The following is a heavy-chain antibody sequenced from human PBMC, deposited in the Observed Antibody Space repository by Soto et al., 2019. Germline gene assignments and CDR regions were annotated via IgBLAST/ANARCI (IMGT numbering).Heavy chain of an antibody. V-gene: IGHV3-30*02. CDR1: KSIFTGYG. CDR2: IRFDGTDE. J-gene: IGHJ4*02. Sequence: PGGSLRLSCAASKSIFTGYGMHWVRQTPGKGLEWVAVIRFDGTDEHYADSVKGRFTISRDNSKNTLYVQMNSLRVEDTAVYYCAKEGNRVRGPAYWGQGTLVTVSS. D-gene: IGHD3-10*01. CDR3: AKEGNRVRGPAY.